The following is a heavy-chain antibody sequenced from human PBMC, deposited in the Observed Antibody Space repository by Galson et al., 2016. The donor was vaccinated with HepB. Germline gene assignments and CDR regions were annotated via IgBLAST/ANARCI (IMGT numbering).Heavy chain of an antibody. V-gene: IGHV3-9*01. CDR1: RFTFDDYA. CDR2: INWNGGDI. D-gene: IGHD3-9*01. Sequence: SLRLSCAASRFTFDDYAIHWVRQSPGKGLEWVSGINWNGGDIGYADSVEGRFTISRDNAKTSLYLQMNSLRPDDTALYYFVKWGGWGLRHFFDFWGRGTLVTVSS. CDR3: VKWGGWGLRHFFDF. J-gene: IGHJ4*01.